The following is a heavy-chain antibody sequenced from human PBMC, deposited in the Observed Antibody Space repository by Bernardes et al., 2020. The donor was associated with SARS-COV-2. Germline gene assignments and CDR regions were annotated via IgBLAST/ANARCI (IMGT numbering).Heavy chain of an antibody. Sequence: SETLSLTCTVSGGSVSSSSYYWGWIRQPPGKGLESIGILHYSGATFYNPSLKSRVTMSVDTSRNQFSLKLSYVTAADTAVYYCARWEGVYPVWGQGTTVTVSS. CDR3: ARWEGVYPV. V-gene: IGHV4-39*01. CDR2: LHYSGAT. CDR1: GGSVSSSSYY. D-gene: IGHD1-26*01. J-gene: IGHJ6*02.